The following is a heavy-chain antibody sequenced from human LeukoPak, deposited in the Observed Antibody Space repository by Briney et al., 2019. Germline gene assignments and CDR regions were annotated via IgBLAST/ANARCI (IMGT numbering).Heavy chain of an antibody. CDR3: ARDAGNSGYGCDL. V-gene: IGHV3-48*01. J-gene: IGHJ5*02. CDR1: GFISSQYG. D-gene: IGHD5-12*01. Sequence: GGSLRPSCAASGFISSQYGFNWVRQAPGKGLEWVSHIRSTSETFYADSVKGRFTISRDHARNSLYLQMNNLRGEDTAIYYCARDAGNSGYGCDLWGQGTLVTVSS. CDR2: IRSTSET.